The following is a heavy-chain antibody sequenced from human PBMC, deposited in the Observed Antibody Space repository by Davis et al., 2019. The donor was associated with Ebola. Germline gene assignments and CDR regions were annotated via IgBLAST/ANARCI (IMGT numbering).Heavy chain of an antibody. Sequence: SETLSLTCAVSGDSISSSNWWSWIRQPPGKGLEWIGEINHSGSTNYNPSLKSRVTISVDTSKNQFSLKLSSVTAADTAVYYCARGGGTAAGYYYYGMDVWGQGTTVTVSS. CDR3: ARGGGTAAGYYYYGMDV. CDR1: GDSISSSNW. V-gene: IGHV4-4*02. J-gene: IGHJ6*02. CDR2: INHSGST. D-gene: IGHD6-13*01.